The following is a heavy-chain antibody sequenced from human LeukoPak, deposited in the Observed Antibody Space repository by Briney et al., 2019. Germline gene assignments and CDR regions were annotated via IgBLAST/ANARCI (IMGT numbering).Heavy chain of an antibody. CDR2: ISSSSSTI. Sequence: GGSLRLSCAASGFTFSSYSMNWVRQAPGKGLEWVSYISSSSSTIYYADSVKGRFTISRDNAKNLLYLQMNSLRDEDTAVYYCARDRSPLNDYVWGSYRYTEAYVDYWGQGTLVTVSS. D-gene: IGHD3-16*02. CDR1: GFTFSSYS. J-gene: IGHJ4*02. V-gene: IGHV3-48*02. CDR3: ARDRSPLNDYVWGSYRYTEAYVDY.